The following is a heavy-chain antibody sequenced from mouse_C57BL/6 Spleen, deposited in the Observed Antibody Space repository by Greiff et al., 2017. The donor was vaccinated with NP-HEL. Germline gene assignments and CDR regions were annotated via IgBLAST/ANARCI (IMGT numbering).Heavy chain of an antibody. CDR2: IYPGDGDT. V-gene: IGHV1-80*01. CDR1: GYAFSSYW. J-gene: IGHJ2*01. D-gene: IGHD2-2*01. Sequence: QVQLQQSGAELVKPGASVKISCKASGYAFSSYWMNWVKQRPGKGLEWIGQIYPGDGDTNYNGKFKGKATLTADKSSSTAYMQLSSLTSEDSAVYFCAREGLRHYFDYWGQGTTLTVSS. CDR3: AREGLRHYFDY.